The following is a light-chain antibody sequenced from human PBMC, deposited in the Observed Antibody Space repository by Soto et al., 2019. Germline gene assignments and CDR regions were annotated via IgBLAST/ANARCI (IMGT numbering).Light chain of an antibody. J-gene: IGKJ5*01. V-gene: IGKV3-15*01. Sequence: EIVMTQSPATLSVSPGERATLSCRASQRVSSNLAWYQQKPGQAPRLLIYGASTRATGIPARFSGSGSGTEFTLTISSLQSEDFAVYYCQKYNNWPPNFGQETRLEIK. CDR2: GAS. CDR1: QRVSSN. CDR3: QKYNNWPPN.